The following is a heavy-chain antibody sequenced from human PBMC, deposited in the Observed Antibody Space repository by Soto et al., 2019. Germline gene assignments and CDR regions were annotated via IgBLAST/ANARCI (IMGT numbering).Heavy chain of an antibody. D-gene: IGHD6-13*01. CDR1: GGSISSYY. Sequence: QVQLQESGPGLVKPSETLSLTCTVSGGSISSYYWSWIRQPAGKGLEWIGRIYTSGSTNYNPSLKSRVTMSVDTSKNQFSLKLSSVTAAGTAVYYCAWNIDSSSWYYFDYWGQGTLVTVSS. J-gene: IGHJ4*02. CDR3: AWNIDSSSWYYFDY. V-gene: IGHV4-4*07. CDR2: IYTSGST.